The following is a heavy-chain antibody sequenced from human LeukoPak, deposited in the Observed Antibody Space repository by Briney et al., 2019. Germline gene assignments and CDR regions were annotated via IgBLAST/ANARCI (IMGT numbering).Heavy chain of an antibody. V-gene: IGHV3-11*01. J-gene: IGHJ6*02. CDR1: GFTFSAHY. CDR2: TSTSGTST. CDR3: ARGHLVLDV. Sequence: PGGSLRLSCAASGFTFSAHYMSWIRPAPGKGLEWISHTSTSGTSTYHADPVKGRFTISRDDAKNSLNLQMDSLRAEDTAVYYCARGHLVLDVWGRGTTVTVSS. D-gene: IGHD3-16*01.